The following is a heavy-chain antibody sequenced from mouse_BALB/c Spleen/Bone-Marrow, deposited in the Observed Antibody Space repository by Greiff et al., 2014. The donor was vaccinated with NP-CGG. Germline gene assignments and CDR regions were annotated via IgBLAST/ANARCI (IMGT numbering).Heavy chain of an antibody. J-gene: IGHJ3*01. Sequence: QVQLQQSGPELVRPGVSVKISCKGSGYTFTDYAMHWVKQSHAKSLEWIGVINTYSGNTNYNQNFKGKATMTVDKSSSTAFMELARLTYEDSAIYYCAREGYASTAWFAYWGQGTPVTVSA. V-gene: IGHV1-67*01. CDR1: GYTFTDYA. D-gene: IGHD1-1*01. CDR2: INTYSGNT. CDR3: AREGYASTAWFAY.